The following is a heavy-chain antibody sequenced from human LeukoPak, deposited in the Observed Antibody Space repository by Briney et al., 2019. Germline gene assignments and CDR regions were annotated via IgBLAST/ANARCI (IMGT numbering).Heavy chain of an antibody. CDR3: ARDKLLWFGPFYGYMDV. CDR2: ISSSSSYI. J-gene: IGHJ6*03. V-gene: IGHV3-21*01. Sequence: PGGSLRLSCAASGFTFSSYSMNWVRQAPGKGLEWVSSISSSSSYIYYADSVKGRFTISRDNAKNSLYLQMNSLRAEDTAVYYCARDKLLWFGPFYGYMDVWGKGTTVTVSS. D-gene: IGHD3-10*01. CDR1: GFTFSSYS.